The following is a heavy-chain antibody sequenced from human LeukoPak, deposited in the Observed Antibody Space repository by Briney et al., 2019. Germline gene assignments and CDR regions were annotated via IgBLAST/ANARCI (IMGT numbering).Heavy chain of an antibody. CDR3: AKDVGMIGYCSGGSCYAIDY. Sequence: PGRSLRLSCAASGFXFSSYGIHWVRQAPGKGLEWVAVISYGGSNKFYADSVKGRFTISRDNSKNTLYLQMNSLRAEDTAVYYCAKDVGMIGYCSGGSCYAIDYWGQGTLVTVSS. J-gene: IGHJ4*02. D-gene: IGHD2-15*01. CDR1: GFXFSSYG. V-gene: IGHV3-30*18. CDR2: ISYGGSNK.